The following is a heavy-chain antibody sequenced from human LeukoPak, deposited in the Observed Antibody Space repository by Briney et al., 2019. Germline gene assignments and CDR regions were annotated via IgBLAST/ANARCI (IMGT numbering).Heavy chain of an antibody. D-gene: IGHD5-24*01. CDR2: INPNSGGT. V-gene: IGHV1-2*06. CDR1: GYTFTVYY. CDR3: AREGRDGYNYGYDH. J-gene: IGHJ5*02. Sequence: GASVNVSCKASGYTFTVYYMHWVRQAPGQGFEWMGRINPNSGGTNDAQKFQGRVTMTRDTSISTAYMELSRLRSDDTAVYYCAREGRDGYNYGYDHWGQGTLVTVSS.